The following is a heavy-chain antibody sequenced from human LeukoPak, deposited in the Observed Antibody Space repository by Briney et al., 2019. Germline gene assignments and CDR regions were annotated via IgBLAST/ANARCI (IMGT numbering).Heavy chain of an antibody. V-gene: IGHV3-21*01. J-gene: IGHJ4*02. CDR3: ARDILSGWFDY. D-gene: IGHD6-19*01. Sequence: GGSLRLSCAAAGFTFSSYSMNWVRQAPGKGLEWVSSISSSSSYIYYADSVKGRFTISRDNAKNSLYLQMNSLRAEDTAVYYCARDILSGWFDYWGQGTLVTVSS. CDR2: ISSSSSYI. CDR1: GFTFSSYS.